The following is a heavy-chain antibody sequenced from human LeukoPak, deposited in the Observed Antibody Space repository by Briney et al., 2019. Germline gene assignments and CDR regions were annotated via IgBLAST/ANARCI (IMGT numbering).Heavy chain of an antibody. CDR1: GFSISSGYF. V-gene: IGHV4-38-2*01. J-gene: IGHJ4*02. Sequence: SETLSLTCAVSGFSISSGYFWAWIRQSPGKGLEWSGSIFHSGITYYNPSLKSRITISVDTSKNQFSLRLSSWTAADTAVYYFAXXISTRXXXXXXXTSXXXDXXXQGXLVT. CDR2: IFHSGIT. D-gene: IGHD2-2*01. CDR3: AXXISTRXXXXXXXTSXXXDX.